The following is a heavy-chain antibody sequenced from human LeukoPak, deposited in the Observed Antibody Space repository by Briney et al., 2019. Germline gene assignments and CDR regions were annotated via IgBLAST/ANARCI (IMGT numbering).Heavy chain of an antibody. D-gene: IGHD6-13*01. V-gene: IGHV3-23*01. J-gene: IGHJ4*02. Sequence: PGGSLRLSCAASGLTFSSYAMSWVRQAPGKGLEWVSAISGGGVSTYYADSVKGRFTISRDNSKNTLYLQMNSLIGEDTAVYYCARRGSSWYFDHWGQGTLVTVSS. CDR2: ISGGGVST. CDR1: GLTFSSYA. CDR3: ARRGSSWYFDH.